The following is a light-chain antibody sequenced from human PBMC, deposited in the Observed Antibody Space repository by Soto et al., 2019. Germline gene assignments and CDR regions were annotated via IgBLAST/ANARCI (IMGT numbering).Light chain of an antibody. V-gene: IGKV3-20*01. Sequence: EIVLTQSPGTLSLAAGERATLSCRASQSVSNNYLAWYQHKPGQPPRLLIFGASSRATGIPDRFSGSGSGTDFTLTISRLEPEDFAVYYCQQHRSAPPSWTFGPGTKVEI. J-gene: IGKJ1*01. CDR3: QQHRSAPPSWT. CDR2: GAS. CDR1: QSVSNNY.